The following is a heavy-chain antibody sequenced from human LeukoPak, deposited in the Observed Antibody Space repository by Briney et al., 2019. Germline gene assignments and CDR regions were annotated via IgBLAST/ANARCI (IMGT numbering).Heavy chain of an antibody. J-gene: IGHJ6*03. CDR3: ASRGGYQLLATMDV. D-gene: IGHD2-2*01. CDR2: IIPIFGTA. V-gene: IGHV1-69*01. CDR1: GGTFSSYA. Sequence: GSSVKVSCKASGGTFSSYAISWVRQAPRQGLEWMGGIIPIFGTANYAQKFQGRVTITADESTSTAYMELSSLRSEDTAVYYCASRGGYQLLATMDVWGKGTTVTVSS.